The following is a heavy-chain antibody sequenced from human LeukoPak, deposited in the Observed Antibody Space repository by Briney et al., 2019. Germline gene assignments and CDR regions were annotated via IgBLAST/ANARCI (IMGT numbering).Heavy chain of an antibody. CDR3: AREVRVGATTAFDI. Sequence: ASVKVSXKASGYTFTSYGISWVRQATGQGLEWMGWMNPNSGNTGYAQKFQGRVTITRNTSISTAYMELSSLRSEDTAVYYCAREVRVGATTAFDIWGQGTMVTVSS. CDR1: GYTFTSYG. D-gene: IGHD1-26*01. CDR2: MNPNSGNT. V-gene: IGHV1-8*03. J-gene: IGHJ3*02.